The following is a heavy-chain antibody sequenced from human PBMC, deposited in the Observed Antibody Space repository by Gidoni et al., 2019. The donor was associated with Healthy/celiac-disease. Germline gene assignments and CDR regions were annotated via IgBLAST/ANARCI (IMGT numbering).Heavy chain of an antibody. CDR1: GFTFGDYA. CDR2: IRSKAYGGTT. Sequence: EVQLVESGGGLVQPGRSLRLSCPASGFTFGDYAMSWFRQAPGKGLEWVGFIRSKAYGGTTEYAASVKGRFTISRDDSKSIAYLQMNSLKTEDTAVYYCTRGLDYYGSGSYPPSDMDYWGQGTLVTVSS. V-gene: IGHV3-49*03. J-gene: IGHJ4*02. D-gene: IGHD3-10*01. CDR3: TRGLDYYGSGSYPPSDMDY.